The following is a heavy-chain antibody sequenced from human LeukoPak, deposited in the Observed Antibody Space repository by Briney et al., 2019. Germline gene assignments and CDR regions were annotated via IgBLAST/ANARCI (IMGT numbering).Heavy chain of an antibody. CDR1: GDSFISHY. Sequence: SETLSLTCTVSGDSFISHYWSWIRQPPGKGLEWIGYIYYSGDTNYNPSLESRVTTSRDTPKNQFSLTLSSMTAADTATYYCVRASVDSGGAFDVWGQGTVVTVSS. CDR2: IYYSGDT. D-gene: IGHD5-12*01. CDR3: VRASVDSGGAFDV. V-gene: IGHV4-59*11. J-gene: IGHJ3*01.